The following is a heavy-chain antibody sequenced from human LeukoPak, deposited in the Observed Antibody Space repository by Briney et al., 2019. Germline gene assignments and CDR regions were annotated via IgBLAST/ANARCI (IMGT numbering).Heavy chain of an antibody. CDR1: GYTFTSYG. J-gene: IGHJ4*02. CDR2: ISAYNGNT. D-gene: IGHD6-13*01. Sequence: ASVKVSCKASGYTFTSYGISWVRQAPGHGLEWMGWISAYNGNTNYAQKLQGRVTMTTDTSTSTAYMELRSLRSDDTAVYYCARDIAAADTLDYWGQGTLVTVSS. V-gene: IGHV1-18*01. CDR3: ARDIAAADTLDY.